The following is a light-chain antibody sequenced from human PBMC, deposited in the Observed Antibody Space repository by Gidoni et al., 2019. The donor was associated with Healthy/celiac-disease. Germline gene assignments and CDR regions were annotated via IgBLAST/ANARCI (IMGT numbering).Light chain of an antibody. CDR1: QSVSYSSNNKNY. CDR3: QQYNSTPQYT. V-gene: IGKV4-1*01. J-gene: IGKJ2*01. CDR2: WAS. Sequence: IVMTQSPDSLALSLGERATINCKSSQSVSYSSNNKNYIAWYQQKPGQPPKLLIYWASTRESGVPDRFSGSGSGTDFTLTISSLQAEDVAVYYCQQYNSTPQYTFGQGTKLEIK.